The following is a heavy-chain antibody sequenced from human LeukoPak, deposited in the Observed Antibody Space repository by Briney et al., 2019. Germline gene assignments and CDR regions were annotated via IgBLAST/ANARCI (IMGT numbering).Heavy chain of an antibody. CDR3: ARRSDSGSDDGEDYFDY. J-gene: IGHJ4*02. D-gene: IGHD1-26*01. CDR1: GGSFSTYY. Sequence: SSETLSLTCTVSGGSFSTYYWSWIRQPPGKGLEWLGYINYSGSTTYSPSLKCRVTISVDTSKNQFSLKLTSVTAADTAVYFCARRSDSGSDDGEDYFDYWGQGTLVTVSS. CDR2: INYSGST. V-gene: IGHV4-59*08.